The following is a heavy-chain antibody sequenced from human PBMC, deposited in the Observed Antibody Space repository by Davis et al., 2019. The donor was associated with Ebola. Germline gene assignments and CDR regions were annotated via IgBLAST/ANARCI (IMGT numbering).Heavy chain of an antibody. CDR3: ARAGILGCSSTSCPYYYYMDV. CDR2: ISAYNGNT. V-gene: IGHV1-18*01. J-gene: IGHJ6*03. CDR1: GYTFTSYG. D-gene: IGHD2-2*01. Sequence: ASVKVSCKASGYTFTSYGISWVRQAPGQGLEWMGWISAYNGNTNYAQKLQGRVTMTTDTSTSTAYMELRSLRSDDTAVYYCARAGILGCSSTSCPYYYYMDVWGKGTTVTVSS.